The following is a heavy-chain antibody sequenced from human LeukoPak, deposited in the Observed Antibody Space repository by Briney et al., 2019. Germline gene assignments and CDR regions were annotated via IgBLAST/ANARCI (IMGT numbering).Heavy chain of an antibody. J-gene: IGHJ4*02. CDR2: ISGSGGST. D-gene: IGHD3-10*01. V-gene: IGHV3-23*01. Sequence: GGSLRLSCTASGVTFSSYAMSWVRQAPGKGLEWVSAISGSGGSTYYADSVKGRFTISRDNSKNTLYLQMNSLRAEDTAVYYCAKSGNYYGSGSYLGYIDYWGQGTLVTVSS. CDR1: GVTFSSYA. CDR3: AKSGNYYGSGSYLGYIDY.